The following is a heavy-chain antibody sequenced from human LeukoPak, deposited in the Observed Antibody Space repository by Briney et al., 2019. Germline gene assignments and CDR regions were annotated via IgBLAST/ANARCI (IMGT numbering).Heavy chain of an antibody. CDR2: ISYDGSNK. D-gene: IGHD1-7*01. J-gene: IGHJ6*02. CDR3: ARDSITGTSYYYYGMDV. V-gene: IGHV3-30-3*01. Sequence: GRSLRLSCAASGFTFSSYAMHWVRQAPGKGLEWVTVISYDGSNKYYADSVKGRFTISRDNSKNTLYLQMNNLRPEDTAVYYCARDSITGTSYYYYGMDVWGQGTTVTVSS. CDR1: GFTFSSYA.